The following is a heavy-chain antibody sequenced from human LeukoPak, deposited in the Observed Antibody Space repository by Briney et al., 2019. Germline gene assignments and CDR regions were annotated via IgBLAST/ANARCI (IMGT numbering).Heavy chain of an antibody. D-gene: IGHD3-22*01. Sequence: PGGSLRLSCAASGFTFSSYSMSRVRQAPGKGLEWVANIKKDGSEKYYVDSVKGRFTISRDNAKNSLYLQMNSLRAEDTAVYYCARDLYRIVVVPHYFDYWGQGTLVTISS. CDR3: ARDLYRIVVVPHYFDY. J-gene: IGHJ4*02. CDR2: IKKDGSEK. V-gene: IGHV3-7*01. CDR1: GFTFSSYS.